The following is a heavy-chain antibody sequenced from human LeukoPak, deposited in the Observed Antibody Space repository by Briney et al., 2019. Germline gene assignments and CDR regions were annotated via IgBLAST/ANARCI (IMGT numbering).Heavy chain of an antibody. D-gene: IGHD5-24*01. J-gene: IGHJ4*02. V-gene: IGHV3-21*01. Sequence: PGGSLRLSCAASGLTFSSYSMNWVRQAPGKGLEWVSSISSSSSHIDYADSVKGRFTISRDNAKNSLYLQMNSLSAEDTAVYYCAREMATIDDYWGQGTLVTVSS. CDR1: GLTFSSYS. CDR3: AREMATIDDY. CDR2: ISSSSSHI.